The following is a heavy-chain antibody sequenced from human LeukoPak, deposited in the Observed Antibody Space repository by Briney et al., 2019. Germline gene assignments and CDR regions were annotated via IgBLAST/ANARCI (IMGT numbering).Heavy chain of an antibody. CDR2: IYYSGST. V-gene: IGHV4-59*01. CDR3: ARGAFYGDDDY. Sequence: SETLSLTCTVSGGSISSYYWSWIRQPPGKGLEWIGYIYYSGSTNYNPSLKSRVTISVDTSKNQFSLKLSSVPAADTAVYYCARGAFYGDDDYRGQGTLVTVSS. D-gene: IGHD4-17*01. J-gene: IGHJ4*02. CDR1: GGSISSYY.